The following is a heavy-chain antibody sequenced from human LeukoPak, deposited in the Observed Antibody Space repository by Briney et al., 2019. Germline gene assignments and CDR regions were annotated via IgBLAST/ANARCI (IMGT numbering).Heavy chain of an antibody. CDR2: IYYSGST. Sequence: SETLSLTCTVSGGSISSSSYYWGWIRQPPGKGLEWIGSIYYSGSTYYSPSLKSRVTISVDTSKNQFSLKLSSVTAADTAVYYCARLPYYYDSSGYYPNAFDIWGQGTMVTVSS. J-gene: IGHJ3*02. CDR3: ARLPYYYDSSGYYPNAFDI. D-gene: IGHD3-22*01. V-gene: IGHV4-39*01. CDR1: GGSISSSSYY.